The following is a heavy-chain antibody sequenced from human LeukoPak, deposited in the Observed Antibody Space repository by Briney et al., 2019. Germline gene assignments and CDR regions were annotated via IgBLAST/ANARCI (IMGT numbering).Heavy chain of an antibody. V-gene: IGHV1-3*01. D-gene: IGHD4-17*01. CDR2: INAGNGKT. Sequence: AAVKVSFKASGYMFIDYAIQWVRQAPGQGREWMGWINAGNGKTKYSQKFQGRVTITRETSASTAYVELSGLRSEDTAVYYCARARWTSTVTTYYLDYWGQGTLVTVSS. CDR3: ARARWTSTVTTYYLDY. CDR1: GYMFIDYA. J-gene: IGHJ4*02.